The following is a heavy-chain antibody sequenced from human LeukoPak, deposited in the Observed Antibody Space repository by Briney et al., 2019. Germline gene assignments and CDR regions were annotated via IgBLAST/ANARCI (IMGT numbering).Heavy chain of an antibody. D-gene: IGHD3-22*01. CDR1: GFTFSDYY. V-gene: IGHV3-11*04. CDR2: TSPSGGTI. Sequence: GGSLRLSCAASGFTFSDYYMSWIRQAPETGLEWLSYTSPSGGTIYYTDSVKGRFTISRDNAKNSLYLQMTNLRAEDTSVYYCARDYNYYTSDRYYDAFDIWGQGTMVTVSS. CDR3: ARDYNYYTSDRYYDAFDI. J-gene: IGHJ3*02.